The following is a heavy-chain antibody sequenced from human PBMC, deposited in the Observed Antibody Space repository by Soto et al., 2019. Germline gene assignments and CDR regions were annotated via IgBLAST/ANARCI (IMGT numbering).Heavy chain of an antibody. J-gene: IGHJ6*02. D-gene: IGHD3-22*01. CDR1: GYTFTSYG. Sequence: ASVKVSCKASGYTFTSYGIHWVRQAPGQRLEWTGWINAGNGNTKYSEKFQGRVTITRDTSASTAYLELSSLRSEDTAVYYCARDPNDGSAYYHHYYYGMDVWGQGTTVTASS. V-gene: IGHV1-3*01. CDR2: INAGNGNT. CDR3: ARDPNDGSAYYHHYYYGMDV.